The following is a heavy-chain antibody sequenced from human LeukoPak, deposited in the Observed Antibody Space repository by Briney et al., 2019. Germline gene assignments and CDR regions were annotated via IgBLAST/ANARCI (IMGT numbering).Heavy chain of an antibody. Sequence: SVTVSCKASGGTFSSYAISWVRQAPGQGLEWMGGIIPIFGTANYAQKFQGRVTITADESTSTAYMELSSLRSEDTAVYYCASNVWGSYRQLDYWGQGTLVTVSS. CDR3: ASNVWGSYRQLDY. CDR2: IIPIFGTA. V-gene: IGHV1-69*13. CDR1: GGTFSSYA. D-gene: IGHD3-16*02. J-gene: IGHJ4*02.